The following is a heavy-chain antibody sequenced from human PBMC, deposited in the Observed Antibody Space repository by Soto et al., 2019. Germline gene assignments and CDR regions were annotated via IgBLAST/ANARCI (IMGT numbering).Heavy chain of an antibody. CDR3: AAGEASSRNLAPYYLDF. CDR1: GGSMRNYF. V-gene: IGHV4-59*01. CDR2: IHYSGTT. Sequence: SETLSLTCTVSGGSMRNYFWTWIRQPPGKGLEWIGYIHYSGTTSFFPSYNPSLRSRVTISEDTSKNQFSLKLLSVTTADTAVYFCAAGEASSRNLAPYYLDFWGQGTLVNVSS. D-gene: IGHD6-13*01. J-gene: IGHJ4*02.